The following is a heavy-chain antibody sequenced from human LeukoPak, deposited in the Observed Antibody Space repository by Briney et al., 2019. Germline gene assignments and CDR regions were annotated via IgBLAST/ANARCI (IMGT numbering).Heavy chain of an antibody. Sequence: PGGSLRLSCAASGFTFSSYGMHWVRQAPGKGLEWVAVISYDGSNKYYADSVKGRFTISRDNSKSTLYLQMNSLRAEDTAVYYCAKEGFDSWGQGTLVTVSS. V-gene: IGHV3-30*18. J-gene: IGHJ4*02. CDR1: GFTFSSYG. CDR3: AKEGFDS. CDR2: ISYDGSNK.